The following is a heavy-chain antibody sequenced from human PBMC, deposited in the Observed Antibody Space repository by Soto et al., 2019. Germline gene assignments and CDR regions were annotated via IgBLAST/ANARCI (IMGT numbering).Heavy chain of an antibody. V-gene: IGHV4-34*01. CDR2: INHSGST. Sequence: QVQLQQWGAGLLKPSETLSLTCAVYGGSFSGYYWSWIRQPPGKGLEWIGEINHSGSTNYNPSLKSRVTISVDTSKNQFSLKLSSVTAADTAVYYCARGRTAHLSKYSGYDRDYWGQGTLVTVSS. CDR3: ARGRTAHLSKYSGYDRDY. CDR1: GGSFSGYY. D-gene: IGHD5-12*01. J-gene: IGHJ4*02.